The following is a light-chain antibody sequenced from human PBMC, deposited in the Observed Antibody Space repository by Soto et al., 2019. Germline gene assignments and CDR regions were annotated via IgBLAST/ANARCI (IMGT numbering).Light chain of an antibody. Sequence: QSALTQPASLSGSPGQSLTISCTGSDRDVMNYNLVSWYQQRPGRTPKLIIYEGSKRPSGTSDPFSGSKSGNTASLTISGLQAEDEADYYCCTYGGVNTLEVFGTGTKVTVL. J-gene: IGLJ1*01. CDR1: DRDVMNYNL. CDR3: CTYGGVNTLEV. CDR2: EGS. V-gene: IGLV2-23*01.